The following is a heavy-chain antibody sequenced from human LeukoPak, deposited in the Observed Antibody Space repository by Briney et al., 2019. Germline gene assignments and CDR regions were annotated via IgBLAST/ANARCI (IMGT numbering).Heavy chain of an antibody. Sequence: ASVKVSCKAAGYTFTCYYMHWVRQAPGQGLEWRGWINPNRGGTNYAQKFQGRVTMTRDTSISTAYMELSRLRSDDTAVYYCARAATGAMIVVVNFDYWGQGTLVTVSS. J-gene: IGHJ4*02. CDR2: INPNRGGT. CDR3: ARAATGAMIVVVNFDY. V-gene: IGHV1-2*02. D-gene: IGHD3-22*01. CDR1: GYTFTCYY.